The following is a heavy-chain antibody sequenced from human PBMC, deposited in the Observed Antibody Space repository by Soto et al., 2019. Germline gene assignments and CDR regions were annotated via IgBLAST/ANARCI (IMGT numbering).Heavy chain of an antibody. V-gene: IGHV4-59*01. J-gene: IGHJ6*02. D-gene: IGHD3-16*01. CDR2: IYYSGST. CDR1: GGSISSYY. CDR3: ARLGGSYYYYYGMDV. Sequence: SETLSLTCSVSGGSISSYYWSWIRQPPGKGLEWIGYIYYSGSTNYNPSLKSRVTISVDTSKNQFSLKLSSVTAADTAVYYCARLGGSYYYYYGMDVWGQGTTVTVSS.